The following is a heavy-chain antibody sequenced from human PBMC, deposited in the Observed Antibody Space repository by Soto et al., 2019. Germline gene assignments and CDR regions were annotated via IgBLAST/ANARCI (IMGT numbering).Heavy chain of an antibody. J-gene: IGHJ6*02. CDR2: IIPIFGIA. V-gene: IGHV1-69*13. Sequence: SVKVSCQGSGSTFRRYSITWGRQAPGHGVEWVGRIIPIFGIASYAQKFQGRVTITADESTSTAYMELSSLRSDDTAVYYCAREDRDRETGLVPAAIDGMDVWGQGTTVTVS. D-gene: IGHD2-2*01. CDR3: AREDRDRETGLVPAAIDGMDV. CDR1: GSTFRRYS.